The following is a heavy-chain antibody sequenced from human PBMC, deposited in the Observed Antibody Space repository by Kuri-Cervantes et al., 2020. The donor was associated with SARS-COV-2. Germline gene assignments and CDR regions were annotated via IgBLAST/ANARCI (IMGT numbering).Heavy chain of an antibody. CDR3: AKLVSGTTPFDH. Sequence: GESLKISCAASGFTFSSYGMHWVRQAPGKGLEWVSAISGSGGSTYYADSVKGRFTISRDNSKNTMYLQITSLRANDTAVYYCAKLVSGTTPFDHWGQGSLVTVSS. CDR2: ISGSGGST. J-gene: IGHJ4*02. CDR1: GFTFSSYG. D-gene: IGHD1-7*01. V-gene: IGHV3-23*01.